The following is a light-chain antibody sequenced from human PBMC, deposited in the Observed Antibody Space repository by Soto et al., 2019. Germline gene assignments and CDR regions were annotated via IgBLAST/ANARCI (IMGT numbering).Light chain of an antibody. V-gene: IGKV3-11*01. CDR2: DAS. Sequence: EIGLTQSPATLSLSPGEGATLSCRASQSVSNYLAWYQQKPGQAPRLLIFDASKRATGIPARFSGSGSGTDFTLTISSLEHEDFAVYYCQQRSNWPLTFGGGTKVEIK. CDR1: QSVSNY. J-gene: IGKJ4*01. CDR3: QQRSNWPLT.